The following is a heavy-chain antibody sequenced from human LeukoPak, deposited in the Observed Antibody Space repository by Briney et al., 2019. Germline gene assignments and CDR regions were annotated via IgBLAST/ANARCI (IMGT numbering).Heavy chain of an antibody. CDR1: GFTFSSYA. V-gene: IGHV3-23*01. Sequence: TGGSLRLSCAASGFTFSSYAMSWVRQAPGKGLEWVSAISGSGGSTYYADSARGRFTISRDNAKNSLYLQMNSLRAEDTAVYYCARDKTEQWLVLEAFDIWGQGTVVTVSS. CDR2: ISGSGGST. CDR3: ARDKTEQWLVLEAFDI. D-gene: IGHD6-19*01. J-gene: IGHJ3*02.